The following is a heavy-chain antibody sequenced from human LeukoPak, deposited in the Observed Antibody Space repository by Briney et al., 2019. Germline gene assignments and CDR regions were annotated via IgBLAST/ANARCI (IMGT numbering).Heavy chain of an antibody. CDR2: ISSSSSYI. CDR3: ARVLLRSYYYYMDV. J-gene: IGHJ6*03. Sequence: GGSLRLSCAASGFTFSSYSMNWVRQAPGKGLEWVSSISSSSSYIYYADSVKGRFTISRDNAKNSLYLQMNSLRAEDTAVYYCARVLLRSYYYYMDVWGRGTTVTISS. D-gene: IGHD2-8*02. V-gene: IGHV3-21*01. CDR1: GFTFSSYS.